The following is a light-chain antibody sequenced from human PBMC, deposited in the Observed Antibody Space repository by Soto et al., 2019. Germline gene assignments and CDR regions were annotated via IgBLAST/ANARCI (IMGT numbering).Light chain of an antibody. CDR1: SSNIGAGYD. J-gene: IGLJ2*01. CDR3: QSFDSSLSVV. Sequence: QSVLTQPASVSGAPGQRVTISCTGSSSNIGAGYDVHWYQHLPGTAPKLLIYGNNNRPSGVPDRFSGSKSGTSASLAITGLQAEDETHYYCQSFDSSLSVVFGGETKLTVL. V-gene: IGLV1-40*01. CDR2: GNN.